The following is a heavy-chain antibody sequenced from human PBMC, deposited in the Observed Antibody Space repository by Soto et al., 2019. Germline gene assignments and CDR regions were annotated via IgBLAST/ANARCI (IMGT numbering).Heavy chain of an antibody. CDR1: GASITSGHYY. D-gene: IGHD1-26*01. Sequence: QVRLQESGPGLVKPSQTLSQTCTVSGASITSGHYYWTWIRQLPGKGLEWIGSIYNSEATHYNPSLTSRLTISIDTSANQFSLKLSSVTAADTAIYYCAFALGPTTGLDYWGQGTLITVSA. CDR2: IYNSEAT. J-gene: IGHJ4*02. CDR3: AFALGPTTGLDY. V-gene: IGHV4-31*04.